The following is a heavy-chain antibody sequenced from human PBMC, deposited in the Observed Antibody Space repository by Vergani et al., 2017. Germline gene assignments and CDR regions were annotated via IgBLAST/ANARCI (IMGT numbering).Heavy chain of an antibody. CDR1: GGSFTSYH. CDR3: AGVNTETNGHLYYYYYMDV. J-gene: IGHJ6*03. CDR2: IDHTGRP. V-gene: IGHV4-34*01. Sequence: QVQLQQWGGGLLKPSETLSLTCVVNGGSFTSYHWTWIRQSPGEGLEWVGDIDHTGRPDYNPSLKSRLTMSVDKSRNQFSLTLNSVTATDTEIYFCAGVNTETNGHLYYYYYMDVWGQGTAVTVS. D-gene: IGHD4-11*01.